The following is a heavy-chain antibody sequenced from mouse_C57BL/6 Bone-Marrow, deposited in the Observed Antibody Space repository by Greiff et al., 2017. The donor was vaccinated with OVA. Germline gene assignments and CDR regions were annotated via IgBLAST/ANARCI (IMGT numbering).Heavy chain of an antibody. CDR1: GISITTGNYR. CDR3: AREGITTGYFDY. Sequence: VQLQQSGPGLVKPSQTVFLTCTVTGISITTGNYRWSWIRQFPGNKLEWIGYIYYSGTITYNPSLTSRTTITRDTPKNQFFLEMNSLTAEDTATYYCAREGITTGYFDYWGQGTTLTVSA. CDR2: IYYSGTI. V-gene: IGHV3-5*01. J-gene: IGHJ2*01. D-gene: IGHD1-1*01.